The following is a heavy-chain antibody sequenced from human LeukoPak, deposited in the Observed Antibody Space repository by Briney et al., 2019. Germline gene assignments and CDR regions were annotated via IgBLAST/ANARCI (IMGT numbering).Heavy chain of an antibody. CDR3: ATDVDTSSYYYYYMDV. CDR1: GGSISSGGYY. J-gene: IGHJ6*03. V-gene: IGHV4-30-2*01. Sequence: SETLSLTCTVSGGSISSGGYYWSWIRQPPGKGLEWIGYIYHSGSTYYNPSLKSRVTISVDRSKNQFSLKLSSVTAADTAVYYCATDVDTSSYYYYYMDVWGKGTTVTVSS. CDR2: IYHSGST. D-gene: IGHD5-18*01.